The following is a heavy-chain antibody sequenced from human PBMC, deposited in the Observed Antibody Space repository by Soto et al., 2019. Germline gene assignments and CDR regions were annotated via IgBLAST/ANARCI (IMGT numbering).Heavy chain of an antibody. V-gene: IGHV3-20*04. J-gene: IGHJ4*02. D-gene: IGHD4-17*01. Sequence: EVYLVESGGGVVRPGGSLRLSCAASGFGFDEYGMSWVRQGPGKGLEWVSGINRHGDSTGYADSVKGRFTISRDNAKNSLYLQMNGLRAEDTAFYYCARDHRSGYEYGDNGDSWGQGTLVTVSS. CDR3: ARDHRSGYEYGDNGDS. CDR2: INRHGDST. CDR1: GFGFDEYG.